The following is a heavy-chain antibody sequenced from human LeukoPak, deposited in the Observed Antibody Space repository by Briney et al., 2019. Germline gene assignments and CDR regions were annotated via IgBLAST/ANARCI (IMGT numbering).Heavy chain of an antibody. V-gene: IGHV1-69*06. J-gene: IGHJ5*02. CDR1: GGTFSSYA. CDR3: ATGGSYSSGP. Sequence: GASVKVSCKASGGTFSSYAISWVRQAPGQGLEWMGGIIPIFGTANYAQKFQGRVTITADKSTSTANMELSSLRSEDTAVYYCATGGSYSSGPWGQGTLVTVSS. CDR2: IIPIFGTA. D-gene: IGHD6-19*01.